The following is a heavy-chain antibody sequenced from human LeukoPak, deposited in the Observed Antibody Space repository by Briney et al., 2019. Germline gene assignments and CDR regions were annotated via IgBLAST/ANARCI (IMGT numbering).Heavy chain of an antibody. V-gene: IGHV4-4*02. CDR2: IYHSGSP. J-gene: IGHJ1*01. CDR1: GGSISSPYG. CDR3: ARSGGTRYFQH. Sequence: SETLSLTCAVSGGSISSPYGWIWVRQPPGKGLEWIGEIYHSGSPNYNPSLKSRVTISVDKSKIQLSLKLSSVTAADTAIYYCARSGGTRYFQHWGQGTLVTVSS. D-gene: IGHD2-15*01.